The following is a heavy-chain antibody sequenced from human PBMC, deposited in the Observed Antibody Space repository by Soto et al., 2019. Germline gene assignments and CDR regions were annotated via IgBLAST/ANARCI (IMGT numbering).Heavy chain of an antibody. J-gene: IGHJ2*01. Sequence: QVQLVESGGGVAQPGTSQRLSCAASGFTFSNYAMHWVRQAPGKGLGWVALISYDGNNKFYAESVKGRFAISRDNSKNTLYLQMSRLRAEDTAVYYCAKVGWTQLTKWYFDLWGHGALVTVSS. V-gene: IGHV3-30*18. CDR2: ISYDGNNK. CDR3: AKVGWTQLTKWYFDL. CDR1: GFTFSNYA. D-gene: IGHD5-18*01.